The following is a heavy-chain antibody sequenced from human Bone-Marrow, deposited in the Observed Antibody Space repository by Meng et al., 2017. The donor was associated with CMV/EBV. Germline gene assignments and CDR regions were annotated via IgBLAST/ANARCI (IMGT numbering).Heavy chain of an antibody. D-gene: IGHD2-2*01. CDR1: GFTFSSYA. Sequence: GSLRLSCAASGFTFSSYAMHWVRQAPGKGLEWVAVISYDGSNKYYADSVKGRFTISRDNSKNTLYLQMNSLRAEDTAVYYCARDHEVVVVPAATNWFDPWGQGTLVTVSS. CDR3: ARDHEVVVVPAATNWFDP. J-gene: IGHJ5*02. CDR2: ISYDGSNK. V-gene: IGHV3-30*04.